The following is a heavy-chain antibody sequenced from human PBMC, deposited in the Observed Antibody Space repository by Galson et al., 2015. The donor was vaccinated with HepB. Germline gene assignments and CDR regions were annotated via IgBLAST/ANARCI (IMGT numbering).Heavy chain of an antibody. D-gene: IGHD3-10*01. CDR2: IWYDGSNK. J-gene: IGHJ6*03. CDR3: ARVSYVGELSYYYYMDV. Sequence: SVRLSCAASGFTFSSYGMHWVRQAPGKGLEWVAVIWYDGSNKYYADSVKGRFTISRDNSKNTLYLQMNSLRAEDTAVYYCARVSYVGELSYYYYMDVWGKGTTVTVSS. V-gene: IGHV3-33*01. CDR1: GFTFSSYG.